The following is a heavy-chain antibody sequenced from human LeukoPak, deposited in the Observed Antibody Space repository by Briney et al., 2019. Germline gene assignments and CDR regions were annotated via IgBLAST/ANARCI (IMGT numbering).Heavy chain of an antibody. J-gene: IGHJ4*02. D-gene: IGHD3-10*01. V-gene: IGHV4-61*02. CDR1: GGSISSGSYY. CDR3: ARSITMVRGVMVHFDY. CDR2: IYYSGST. Sequence: SQTLSLTRTVSGGSISSGSYYWSWIRQPAGKGLEWIGSIYYSGSTYYNPSLKSRVTISVDTSKNQFSLKLSSVTAADTAVYYCARSITMVRGVMVHFDYWGQGTLVTVSS.